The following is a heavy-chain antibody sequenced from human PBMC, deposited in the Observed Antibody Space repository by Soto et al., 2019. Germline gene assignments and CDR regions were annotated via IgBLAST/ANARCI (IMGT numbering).Heavy chain of an antibody. V-gene: IGHV3-23*01. CDR1: GFTFSSYA. D-gene: IGHD3-3*01. J-gene: IGHJ4*02. CDR3: AKGWNYDFWRGYSVRVEQ. CDR2: ISGSGGST. Sequence: GGSLRLSCPASGFTFSSYAMNWVRQAPGKGLEWVSGISGSGGSTYYADSVKGRFTISRDNSKNTLYLQMSSLRAEDTAVFYFAKGWNYDFWRGYSVRVEQWGQGTLVTGSS.